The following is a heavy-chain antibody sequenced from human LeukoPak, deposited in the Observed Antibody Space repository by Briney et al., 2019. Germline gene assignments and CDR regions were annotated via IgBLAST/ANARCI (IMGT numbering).Heavy chain of an antibody. CDR3: ARGVRGYYYYYMDV. J-gene: IGHJ6*03. Sequence: ETLSLTCTVSGGSISSSSYYWGWIRQPPGKGLEWIGEINHSGSTNYNPSLKSRVTISVDTSKSQFSLKLSSVTAADTAVYYCARGVRGYYYYYMDVWGKGTTVTISS. D-gene: IGHD3-10*01. V-gene: IGHV4-39*07. CDR1: GGSISSSSYY. CDR2: INHSGST.